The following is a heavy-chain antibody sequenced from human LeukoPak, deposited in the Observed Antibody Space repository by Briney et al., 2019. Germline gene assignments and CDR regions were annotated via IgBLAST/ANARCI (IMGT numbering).Heavy chain of an antibody. V-gene: IGHV1-2*02. J-gene: IGHJ3*02. CDR2: INPNSGGT. CDR3: ARSDRRAYCGGDCIDAFDI. Sequence: ASVKVSCKVSGYTLTELSMHWVRQAPGKGLEWMGWINPNSGGTNYAQKFQGRVTMTRDTSISTAYMELSRLRSDDTAVYYCARSDRRAYCGGDCIDAFDIWGQGTMVTVSS. D-gene: IGHD2-21*01. CDR1: GYTLTELS.